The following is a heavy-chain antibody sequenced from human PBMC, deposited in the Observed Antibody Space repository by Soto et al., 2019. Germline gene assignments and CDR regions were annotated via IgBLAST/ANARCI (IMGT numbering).Heavy chain of an antibody. V-gene: IGHV4-34*01. CDR2: INHSGST. CDR3: ARLWFGYYGMDV. CDR1: GWSFSGYY. D-gene: IGHD5-18*01. J-gene: IGHJ6*02. Sequence: SETLSLPFSVYGWSFSGYYWSWIRQPPGKGLEWIGEINHSGSTNYNPSLKSRVTISVDTSKNQFSLKLSSVTAADTAVYYCARLWFGYYGMDVWGQGTTVTVSS.